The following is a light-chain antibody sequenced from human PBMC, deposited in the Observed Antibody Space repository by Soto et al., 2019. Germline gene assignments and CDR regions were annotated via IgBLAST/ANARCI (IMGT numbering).Light chain of an antibody. V-gene: IGKV3-20*01. CDR1: QSVSSNY. J-gene: IGKJ1*01. CDR2: VVS. Sequence: EIVLTQSPGTLSLCAGERATLSCRASQSVSSNYFAWFQQRPGQAPRLLIYVVSTRATGTPDRFSASGSATEFTLNINRLEPEDFAVYYCHQYGASPWTFGQGTKVDIK. CDR3: HQYGASPWT.